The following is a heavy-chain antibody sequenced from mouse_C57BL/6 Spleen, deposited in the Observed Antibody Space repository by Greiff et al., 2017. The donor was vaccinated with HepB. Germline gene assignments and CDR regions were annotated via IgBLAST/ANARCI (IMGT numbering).Heavy chain of an antibody. CDR2: ISSGGDYI. CDR3: TRDRYYGSKNYAMDY. Sequence: EVKLMESGEGLVKPGGSLKLSCAASGFTFSSYAMSWVRQTPEKRLEWVAYISSGGDYIYYADTVKGRVTISRDNARNTLYLQMSSLKSEDTAMCYCTRDRYYGSKNYAMDYWGQGTSVTDAS. J-gene: IGHJ4*01. V-gene: IGHV5-9-1*02. CDR1: GFTFSSYA. D-gene: IGHD1-1*01.